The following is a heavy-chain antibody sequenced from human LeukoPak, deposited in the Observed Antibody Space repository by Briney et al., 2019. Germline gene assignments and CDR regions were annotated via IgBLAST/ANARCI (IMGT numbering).Heavy chain of an antibody. D-gene: IGHD6-19*01. CDR2: IYTGGTI. CDR3: ARDGGSSGWYWDS. CDR1: GFTVSSNY. J-gene: IGHJ4*02. V-gene: IGHV3-66*02. Sequence: GGSLRLSCAASGFTVSSNYMSWVRQAPGKGLEWVSVIYTGGTIHYTDSVKGRFTISRDSSKNTLHLQMNSLRAEDTAVYYCARDGGSSGWYWDSWGQGTLVTVSS.